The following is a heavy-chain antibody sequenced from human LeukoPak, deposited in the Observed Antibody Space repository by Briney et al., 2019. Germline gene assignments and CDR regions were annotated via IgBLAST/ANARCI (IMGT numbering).Heavy chain of an antibody. D-gene: IGHD5-18*01. CDR3: ARQDSYESADY. J-gene: IGHJ4*02. CDR2: INPNSGGT. CDR1: GYTFIGYH. Sequence: GASVKVSCKASGYTFIGYHMHWVRQAPGQGLEWMGWINPNSGGTNYAQKFQGRVTMTRDTSISTAYMELSRLRSDDTAVYYCARQDSYESADYWGQGTLVTVSS. V-gene: IGHV1-2*02.